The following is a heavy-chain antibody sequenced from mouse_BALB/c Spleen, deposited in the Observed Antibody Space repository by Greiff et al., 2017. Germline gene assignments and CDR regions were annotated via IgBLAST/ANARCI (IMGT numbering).Heavy chain of an antibody. D-gene: IGHD1-1*01. CDR1: GFNIKDTY. Sequence: EVKLVESGAELVKPGASVKLSCTASGFNIKDTYMHWVKQRPEQGLEWIGRIDPANGNTKYDPKFQGKATITADTSSNTAYLQLSSLTSEDTAVYYCARGGFTTYFDYWGQGTTLTVSS. V-gene: IGHV14-3*02. CDR3: ARGGFTTYFDY. J-gene: IGHJ2*01. CDR2: IDPANGNT.